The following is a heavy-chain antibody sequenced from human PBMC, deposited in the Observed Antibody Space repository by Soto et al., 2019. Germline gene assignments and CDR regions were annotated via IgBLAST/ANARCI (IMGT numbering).Heavy chain of an antibody. J-gene: IGHJ3*02. V-gene: IGHV1-69*12. CDR1: GGTFSSYA. CDR3: ASQGTLGYCSGGSCYSGDAFDI. Sequence: QVQLVQSGAEVKKPGFSVKVSCKASGGTFSSYAISWVRQAPGQGLEWMGGIIPIFGTANYAQKFQGRVTLTADESTSTAYMELSSLRPEDTAVYYCASQGTLGYCSGGSCYSGDAFDIWGQGTMVTVSS. D-gene: IGHD2-15*01. CDR2: IIPIFGTA.